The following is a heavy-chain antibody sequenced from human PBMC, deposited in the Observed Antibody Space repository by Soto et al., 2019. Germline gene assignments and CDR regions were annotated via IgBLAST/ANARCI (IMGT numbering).Heavy chain of an antibody. V-gene: IGHV4-34*01. CDR3: ARVTNSCSNGVCYAHKFDP. J-gene: IGHJ5*02. CDR2: INHSGST. D-gene: IGHD2-8*01. CDR1: GGSFSGYY. Sequence: PSETLSLTCAVYGGSFSGYYCSWIRQPPGKGLEWIGEINHSGSTNYNPSLKSRVTISVDTSKNQFSLKLDSVTAADTAVYYCARVTNSCSNGVCYAHKFDPWGRGTLVTVSS.